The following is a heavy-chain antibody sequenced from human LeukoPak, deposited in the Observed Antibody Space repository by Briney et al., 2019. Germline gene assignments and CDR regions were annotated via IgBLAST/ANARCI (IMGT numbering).Heavy chain of an antibody. V-gene: IGHV3-7*04. D-gene: IGHD3-16*01. CDR3: ARDMIILQS. CDR2: IKQDGSEK. CDR1: GLIFSNYW. Sequence: PGGSLRPSCSASGLIFSNYWMTWVRQAPGKGLEWVANIKQDGSEKYYVDSVKGRFTISRDNAKKSLYLQMNSLRAEDTAVYFCARDMIILQSWGQGTLVTVSS. J-gene: IGHJ5*02.